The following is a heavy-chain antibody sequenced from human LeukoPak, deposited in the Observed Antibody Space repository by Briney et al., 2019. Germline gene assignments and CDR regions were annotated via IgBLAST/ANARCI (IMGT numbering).Heavy chain of an antibody. D-gene: IGHD4-17*01. CDR3: ARGTVTSRTWYSDL. V-gene: IGHV3-30*04. CDR2: ISYDGSNK. CDR1: GFTFSSYA. Sequence: PGGSLRLSCAASGFTFSSYAMHWVRQAPGKGLEWVAVISYDGSNKFYADSVKGRFTFSRDNSKNTLYLQMNSLRAEETAVYYCARGTVTSRTWYSDLWGRGTLVTVSS. J-gene: IGHJ2*01.